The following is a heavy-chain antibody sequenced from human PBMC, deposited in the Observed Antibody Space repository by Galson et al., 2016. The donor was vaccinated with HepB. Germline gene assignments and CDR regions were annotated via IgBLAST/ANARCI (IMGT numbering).Heavy chain of an antibody. D-gene: IGHD3-3*01. J-gene: IGHJ6*02. CDR1: RFTFSSYA. CDR3: AKEGTIFGLVPCGMDV. CDR2: ISGSGGST. V-gene: IGHV3-23*01. Sequence: SLRLSCAASRFTFSSYAMSWVRQAPGKGLEWVSVISGSGGSTYYADSVKGRFTISRDNSKNTLYLQMNSLRAADTAVYYCAKEGTIFGLVPCGMDVWGQGTKVIVSS.